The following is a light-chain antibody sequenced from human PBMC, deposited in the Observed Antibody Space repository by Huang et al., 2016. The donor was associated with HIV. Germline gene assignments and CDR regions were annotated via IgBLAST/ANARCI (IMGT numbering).Light chain of an antibody. CDR3: MQGTHWPPIT. CDR1: QSLIYSDGNTY. Sequence: DVVLTQSPLYLPVTLGQPASISCWSSQSLIYSDGNTYLSWFQQRPVQSPRRLIYKISNRDSGVPDRFSGSGSGSDFTLKISKVEAEDVAVYYCMQGTHWPPITFGQGTRLEI. J-gene: IGKJ5*01. V-gene: IGKV2-30*01. CDR2: KIS.